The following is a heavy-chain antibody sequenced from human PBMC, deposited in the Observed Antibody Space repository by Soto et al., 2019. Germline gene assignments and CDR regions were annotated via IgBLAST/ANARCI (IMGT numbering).Heavy chain of an antibody. CDR3: AMVIPCGGDCYAPLDC. CDR1: GFAFSNYA. D-gene: IGHD2-21*02. J-gene: IGHJ4*02. CDR2: IRGSGGST. Sequence: PGGSLRLSCAASGFAFSNYAMNWVLQAPGKGLEWVSAIRGSGGSTYYADSVKGRFTISRDNSKNTLYLQMNSLRAEDTAVFYCAMVIPCGGDCYAPLDCWGQGSLDTVSS. V-gene: IGHV3-23*01.